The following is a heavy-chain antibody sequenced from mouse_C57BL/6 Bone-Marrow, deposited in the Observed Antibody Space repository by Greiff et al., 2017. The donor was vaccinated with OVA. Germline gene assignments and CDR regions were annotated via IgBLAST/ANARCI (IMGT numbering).Heavy chain of an antibody. Sequence: LEWVATISDGGSYTYYPDNVKGRFTISRDNAKNNLYLQMSHLKSEDTAMYYCARDEDGSHYFDYWGQGTTLTVSS. V-gene: IGHV5-4*01. J-gene: IGHJ2*01. CDR2: ISDGGSYT. CDR3: ARDEDGSHYFDY. D-gene: IGHD1-1*01.